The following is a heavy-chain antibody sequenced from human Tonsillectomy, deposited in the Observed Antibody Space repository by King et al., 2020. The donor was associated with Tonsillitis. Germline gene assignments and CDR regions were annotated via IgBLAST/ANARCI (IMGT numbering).Heavy chain of an antibody. CDR2: ISHDGQNT. Sequence: VQLVESGGGVVQSGRSLRLSCAASGFTFGGFGMHWVRQAPGKGLEWVAVISHDGQNTNYADSVKGRSTISRDNSKNMLYLQMNSLRLEDSAMYYCAKNEDDYSTVYWGQGTPVTVSS. J-gene: IGHJ4*02. CDR3: AKNEDDYSTVY. CDR1: GFTFGGFG. V-gene: IGHV3-30*18. D-gene: IGHD6-13*01.